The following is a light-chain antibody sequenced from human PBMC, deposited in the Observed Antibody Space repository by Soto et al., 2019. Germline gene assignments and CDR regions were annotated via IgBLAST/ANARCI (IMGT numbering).Light chain of an antibody. J-gene: IGLJ1*01. Sequence: SVLTQPPSASGTPGQRVTIYCSGSSSNIGRNTVSWYQQVPGTAPKLLIHSNYQRPSGVPDRFSGSKSGTSASLAISGLQSEDEADFYCATWDDSLNGYVIGSGTKVTVL. CDR2: SNY. CDR3: ATWDDSLNGYV. CDR1: SSNIGRNT. V-gene: IGLV1-44*01.